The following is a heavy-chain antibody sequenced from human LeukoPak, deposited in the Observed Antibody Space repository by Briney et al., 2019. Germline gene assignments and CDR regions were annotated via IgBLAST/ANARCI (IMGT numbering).Heavy chain of an antibody. V-gene: IGHV1-46*01. D-gene: IGHD6-19*01. CDR2: INPSGGGT. CDR1: GYTFTSYY. Sequence: ASVKVSCKASGYTFTSYYMHWVRQAPGQGLEWMGIINPSGGGTSYSQKFQGRVTMTRDTSTSTVYMELSSLRSEDTAVYYCARDPPVKAVAGTRGDYWGQGTLVTVSS. J-gene: IGHJ4*02. CDR3: ARDPPVKAVAGTRGDY.